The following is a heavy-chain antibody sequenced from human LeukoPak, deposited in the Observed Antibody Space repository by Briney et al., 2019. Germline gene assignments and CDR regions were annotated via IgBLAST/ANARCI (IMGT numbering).Heavy chain of an antibody. Sequence: PGGSLRLSCAASGFTFSSYAMSWVRQAPGKGLEWVSTISGSGGSTYYSDSVKGRFTISRDNSKNTLYLQLNSLRAEDTAVYYCAKDRSSGWYDAFDIWGQGTMVIVSS. J-gene: IGHJ3*02. D-gene: IGHD6-19*01. CDR2: ISGSGGST. CDR3: AKDRSSGWYDAFDI. CDR1: GFTFSSYA. V-gene: IGHV3-23*01.